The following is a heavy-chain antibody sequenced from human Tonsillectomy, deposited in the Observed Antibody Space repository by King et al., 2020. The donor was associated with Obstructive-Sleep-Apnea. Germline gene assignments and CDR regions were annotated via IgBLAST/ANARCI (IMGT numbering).Heavy chain of an antibody. D-gene: IGHD6-19*01. V-gene: IGHV4-59*08. CDR2: INDSGST. J-gene: IGHJ4*02. CDR1: GDSISSYY. CDR3: ARLGASGWYD. Sequence: QLQESGPGLVKPSETLSLTCTVSGDSISSYYCSWIRQPPGKGLDWIGYINDSGSTNYNPSLKSRVTISVDTSKNQFSLKLSSVTAADTAVYYCARLGASGWYDWGQGTLVTVSS.